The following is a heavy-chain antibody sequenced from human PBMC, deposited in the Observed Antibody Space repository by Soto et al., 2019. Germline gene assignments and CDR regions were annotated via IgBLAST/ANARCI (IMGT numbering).Heavy chain of an antibody. CDR1: GGSISSYD. V-gene: IGHV4-59*01. CDR2: VYYSGST. CDR3: ARDGEAAGPRYDHGMDV. J-gene: IGHJ6*02. Sequence: SETLSLTCPVSGGSISSYDWSGIRQPPGKGLEWVGYVYYSGSTNYNPSLKSRVTISVDTSKNQFSLTLRSVPAADTAVYYRARDGEAAGPRYDHGMDVWGQGTTVPVSS. D-gene: IGHD6-13*01.